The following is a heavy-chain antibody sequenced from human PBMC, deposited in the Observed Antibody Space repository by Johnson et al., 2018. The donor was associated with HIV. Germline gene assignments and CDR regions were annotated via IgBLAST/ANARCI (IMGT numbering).Heavy chain of an antibody. V-gene: IGHV3-7*01. CDR1: GFTFSSYA. CDR3: YAFDI. CDR2: IKQDGSEK. J-gene: IGHJ3*02. Sequence: VQLVESGGGVVQPGGSLRLSCAASGFTFSSYAMHWVRQGPGKGLEWVANIKQDGSEKYYVDSVKGRFTISRDNSKNSLYLQMNSLRAEDTAVYYCYAFDIWGQGTMVTVSS.